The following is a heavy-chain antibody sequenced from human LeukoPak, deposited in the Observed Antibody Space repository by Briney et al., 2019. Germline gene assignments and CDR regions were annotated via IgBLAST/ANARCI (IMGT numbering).Heavy chain of an antibody. CDR1: GFPFSFYE. CDR3: ALLAVASDFDY. D-gene: IGHD6-19*01. J-gene: IGHJ4*02. V-gene: IGHV3-48*03. Sequence: GGSLRLSCAVSGFPFSFYEMNWVRQAPGKGPEWVSNIGSSGTTTYYADSVKGRFSISRDNAKNSLYLRMNSLRVEDTAVYYCALLAVASDFDYWGQGALVTVSS. CDR2: IGSSGTTT.